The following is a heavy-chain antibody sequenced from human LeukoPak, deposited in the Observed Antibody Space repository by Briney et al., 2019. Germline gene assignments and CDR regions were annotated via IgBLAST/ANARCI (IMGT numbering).Heavy chain of an antibody. CDR3: ARAEGLIPYRY. V-gene: IGHV3-48*02. CDR2: ISSDSTAT. Sequence: GGSLRLSCAASGFTFSAYGMNWVRQAPGKGLEWLSYISSDSTATHYADSVKGRFTTSRDNAKNSLFLLMTSLRDEDTAVYYCARAEGLIPYRYRGQGALVTVSS. J-gene: IGHJ4*02. CDR1: GFTFSAYG. D-gene: IGHD3/OR15-3a*01.